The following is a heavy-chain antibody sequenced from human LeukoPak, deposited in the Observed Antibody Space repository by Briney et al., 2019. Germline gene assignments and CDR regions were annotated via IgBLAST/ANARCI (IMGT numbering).Heavy chain of an antibody. Sequence: ASVKVSCKASGYTFTGYYMHWVRQAPGQGLEWMGWINPNSGGTNYAQKFQGWVTMTRDTSISTAYMELSRLRSDDTAVYYCARSGYCSGGSCRPDAFDIWGQGTMVTVSS. CDR2: INPNSGGT. V-gene: IGHV1-2*04. CDR3: ARSGYCSGGSCRPDAFDI. D-gene: IGHD2-15*01. J-gene: IGHJ3*02. CDR1: GYTFTGYY.